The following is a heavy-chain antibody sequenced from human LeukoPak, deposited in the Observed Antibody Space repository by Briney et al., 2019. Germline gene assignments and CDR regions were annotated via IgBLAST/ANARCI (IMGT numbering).Heavy chain of an antibody. J-gene: IGHJ4*02. CDR3: ARGGPFDC. V-gene: IGHV7-4-1*01. CDR1: GYTFTDYS. Sequence: ASVKVSCKASGYTFTDYSINWVRQAPGQGLEWMGWINTNTGNPTYVQGFTGRFVFSLGTSVSTAYLQIRSLEAEDTAVYYCARGGPFDCWGQGTLVTVSS. CDR2: INTNTGNP.